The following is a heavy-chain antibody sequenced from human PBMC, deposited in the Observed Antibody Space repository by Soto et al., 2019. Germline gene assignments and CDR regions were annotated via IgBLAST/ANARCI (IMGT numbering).Heavy chain of an antibody. J-gene: IGHJ4*02. V-gene: IGHV3-21*01. D-gene: IGHD3-10*01. CDR3: ARDQGGYYSPFDY. Sequence: PGGSLRRSCAASGFTFSSYSMNWVHQAPGKGLEWVSSISSSSSYIYYADSVKGRFTISRDNAKNSLYLQMNSLRAEDTAVYYCARDQGGYYSPFDYWGQGALVTASS. CDR2: ISSSSSYI. CDR1: GFTFSSYS.